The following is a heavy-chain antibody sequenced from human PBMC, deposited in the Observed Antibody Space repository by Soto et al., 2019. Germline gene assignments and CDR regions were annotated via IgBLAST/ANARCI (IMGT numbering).Heavy chain of an antibody. CDR3: ATGSGYDDYYYGMDV. CDR2: IYPGDSDT. D-gene: IGHD5-12*01. Sequence: HGESLKISCKGSGYSFTSYWIGWVRQMPGKGLEWMGIIYPGDSDTRYSPSFQGQVTISADKSISTAYLQWSSLKASDTAMYYCATGSGYDDYYYGMDVWGQGTTVTVSS. J-gene: IGHJ6*02. V-gene: IGHV5-51*01. CDR1: GYSFTSYW.